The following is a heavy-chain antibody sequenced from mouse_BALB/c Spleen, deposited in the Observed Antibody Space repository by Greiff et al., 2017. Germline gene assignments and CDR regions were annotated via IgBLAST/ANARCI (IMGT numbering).Heavy chain of an antibody. Sequence: EVQVVESGGDLVKPGGSLKLSCAASGFTFSSYGMSWVRQTPDKRLEWVATISSGGSYTYYPDSVKGRFTISRDNAKNTLYLQMSSLKSEDTAMYYCARQGRSYGKGWYFDVWGAGTTVTVSS. D-gene: IGHD2-1*01. J-gene: IGHJ1*01. CDR2: ISSGGSYT. V-gene: IGHV5-6*01. CDR3: ARQGRSYGKGWYFDV. CDR1: GFTFSSYG.